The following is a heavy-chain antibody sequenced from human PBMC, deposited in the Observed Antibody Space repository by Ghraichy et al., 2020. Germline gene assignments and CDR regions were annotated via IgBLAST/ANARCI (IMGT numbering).Heavy chain of an antibody. D-gene: IGHD4-17*01. CDR1: GGSVSSGSYY. CDR3: ARGPYDYGDYAFDP. CDR2: IYYSGST. J-gene: IGHJ5*02. V-gene: IGHV4-61*01. Sequence: SETLSLTCTVSGGSVSSGSYYWSWIRQPPGKGLEWIGYIYYSGSTNYNPSLKSRVTISVDTSKNQFSLKLSSVTAADTAVYYCARGPYDYGDYAFDPWGQGTLVTVSS.